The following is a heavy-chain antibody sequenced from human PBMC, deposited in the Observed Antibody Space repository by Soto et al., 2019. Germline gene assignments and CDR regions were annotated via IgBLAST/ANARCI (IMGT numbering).Heavy chain of an antibody. CDR3: ARVPTP. CDR2: IYHTGST. D-gene: IGHD2-2*01. V-gene: IGHV4-30-2*01. Sequence: SETLSLTCTVSGHSMSNTDYFWSWIRQTPWKGLQWIGYIYHTGSTYYNPSLKSRVTISVDRSKNQFSLKLSSVTAADTAVYYCARVPTPWGQGTLVTVSS. CDR1: GHSMSNTDYF. J-gene: IGHJ5*02.